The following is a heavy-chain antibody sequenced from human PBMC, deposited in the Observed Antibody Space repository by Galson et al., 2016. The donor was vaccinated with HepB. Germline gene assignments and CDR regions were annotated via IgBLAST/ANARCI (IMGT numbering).Heavy chain of an antibody. V-gene: IGHV4-61*01. D-gene: IGHD1-1*01. Sequence: SISSASYYWTWIRQPPGKGLEWIGYIYYSGSTNHNPSLKSRVTISVDTSKNQFSLKLSSVTAADTAVYYCGRDHDTTGIDYWGQGTLVTVSS. CDR1: SISSASYY. CDR3: GRDHDTTGIDY. J-gene: IGHJ4*02. CDR2: IYYSGST.